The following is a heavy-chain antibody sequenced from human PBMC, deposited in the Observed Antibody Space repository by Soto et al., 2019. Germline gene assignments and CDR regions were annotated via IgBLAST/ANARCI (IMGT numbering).Heavy chain of an antibody. CDR3: VKQMTTWTDSFFDF. Sequence: EVQLLGSGGGLVQPGESLRLSCVASEFSFSRYAMTWVRQAAGKGLQWVAGLGPDGRNIFYGESVRGRFTISRDNSRNTLYLQMSSLRAEDTAVYFCVKQMTTWTDSFFDFWGQGIQVTVSS. V-gene: IGHV3-23*01. J-gene: IGHJ4*02. CDR2: LGPDGRNI. CDR1: EFSFSRYA. D-gene: IGHD4-17*01.